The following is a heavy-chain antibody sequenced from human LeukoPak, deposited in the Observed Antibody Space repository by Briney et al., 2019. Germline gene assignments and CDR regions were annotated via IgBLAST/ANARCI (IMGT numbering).Heavy chain of an antibody. CDR3: ARGRIAVARNPFDY. CDR2: INPNSGGT. Sequence: ASVEVSRKASGYTFTGYYMHWVRQAPGQGLEWMGWINPNSGGTNYAQKFQGRVTMTRDTSISTAYMELSRLRSDDTAVYYCARGRIAVARNPFDYWGQGTLVTVSS. D-gene: IGHD6-19*01. V-gene: IGHV1-2*02. CDR1: GYTFTGYY. J-gene: IGHJ4*02.